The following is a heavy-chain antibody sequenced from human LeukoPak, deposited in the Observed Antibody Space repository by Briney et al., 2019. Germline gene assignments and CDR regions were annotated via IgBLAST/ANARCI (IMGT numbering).Heavy chain of an antibody. Sequence: GGSLRLSCEASGFTFSSYAMHWVRQAPGKGLEWVAVISHDGSNKYYADSVKGRFTISRDNSKNTLYLQMNSLRAEDTAVYYCAKDENYDILTGSIRYWGQGTLVTVSS. CDR3: AKDENYDILTGSIRY. CDR2: ISHDGSNK. V-gene: IGHV3-30-3*01. J-gene: IGHJ4*02. D-gene: IGHD3-9*01. CDR1: GFTFSSYA.